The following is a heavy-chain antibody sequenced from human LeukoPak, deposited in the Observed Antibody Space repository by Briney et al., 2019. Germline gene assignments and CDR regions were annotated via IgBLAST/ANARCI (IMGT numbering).Heavy chain of an antibody. CDR1: GDSISSYY. CDR3: ASGSGYCSGGSCWTNYYYYMDV. J-gene: IGHJ6*03. V-gene: IGHV4-59*01. Sequence: PSETLSLTCTVSGDSISSYYWSWIRQPPGKGLEWIGYIYYSGSTNYNPSLKSRVTISVDTSKNQFSLKLSSVTAADTAVYYCASGSGYCSGGSCWTNYYYYMDVWGKGTTVTVS. CDR2: IYYSGST. D-gene: IGHD2-15*01.